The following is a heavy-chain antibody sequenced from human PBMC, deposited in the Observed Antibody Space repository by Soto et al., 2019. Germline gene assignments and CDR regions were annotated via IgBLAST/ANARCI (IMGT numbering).Heavy chain of an antibody. Sequence: ASVKVSCKASGYTFTSYGISWVRQAPGQGLEWMGWISAYNGNTNYAQKLQGRFTMTTDTSTSTAYMELRSLRSDDTAVYYCARVPRIVVVPAAIGNYYYGMDVWGQGTTVTVSS. V-gene: IGHV1-18*04. CDR1: GYTFTSYG. CDR2: ISAYNGNT. D-gene: IGHD2-2*02. J-gene: IGHJ6*02. CDR3: ARVPRIVVVPAAIGNYYYGMDV.